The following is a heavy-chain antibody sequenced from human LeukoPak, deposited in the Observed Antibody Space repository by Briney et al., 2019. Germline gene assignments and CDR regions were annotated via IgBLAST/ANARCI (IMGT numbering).Heavy chain of an antibody. D-gene: IGHD1-26*01. J-gene: IGHJ4*02. CDR2: INPSGGST. V-gene: IGHV1-46*01. CDR3: ARDGSGSYYALGYFDY. CDR1: GHTFSNYY. Sequence: ASVKVSCKASGHTFSNYYMHWVRQAPGQGLEWMGIINPSGGSTSYAQKFQGRVTITADESTSTAYMELSSLRSEDTAVYYCARDGSGSYYALGYFDYWGQGTLVTVSS.